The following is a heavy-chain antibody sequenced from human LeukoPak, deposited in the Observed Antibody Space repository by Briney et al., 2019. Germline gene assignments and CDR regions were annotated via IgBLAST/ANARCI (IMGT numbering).Heavy chain of an antibody. CDR1: GFTFSGSS. V-gene: IGHV3-73*01. CDR3: TRLVLFSFPAYGAFDI. D-gene: IGHD3-10*01. CDR2: IRRKANSYTI. Sequence: PGGALRLSFAASGFTFSGSSMHRVRAASGKGLEGVGRIRRKANSYTIAYAASVKGRYTISRDNSKNTAYLQMNRMKTEDTDVYYCTRLVLFSFPAYGAFDIWGQGTMVTVSS. J-gene: IGHJ3*02.